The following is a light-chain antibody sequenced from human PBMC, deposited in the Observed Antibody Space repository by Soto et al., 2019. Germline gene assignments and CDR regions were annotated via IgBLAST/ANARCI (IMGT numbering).Light chain of an antibody. CDR3: QQFGSSPIT. J-gene: IGKJ5*01. V-gene: IGKV3-20*01. CDR1: QSVSSTY. CDR2: GVS. Sequence: EVVLTQSPGTLSLSPGERATLSCRASQSVSSTYLAWCQQKPGQAPRLLIYGVSNRATGIPARVSGSGSGTDFTLTISRLEPEDFAVYYCQQFGSSPITFGQGTRLEIK.